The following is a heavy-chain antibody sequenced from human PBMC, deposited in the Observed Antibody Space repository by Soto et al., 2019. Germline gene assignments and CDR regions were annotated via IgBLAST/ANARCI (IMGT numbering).Heavy chain of an antibody. CDR3: VRASVTMRLDY. J-gene: IGHJ4*02. CDR2: INSDGTST. D-gene: IGHD4-17*01. V-gene: IGHV3-74*01. Sequence: PGGSLSLSCAASGFTFSSYWMHWVRQVPGRGLVWVSRINSDGTSTSYADSVKGRFTISRDNAKNTLYLQMNSLRAEDTAVYYCVRASVTMRLDYWGQGTLVTVSS. CDR1: GFTFSSYW.